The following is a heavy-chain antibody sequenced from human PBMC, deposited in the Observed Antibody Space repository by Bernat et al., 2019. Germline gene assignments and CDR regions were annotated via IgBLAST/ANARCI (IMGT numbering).Heavy chain of an antibody. Sequence: QVQVVESGGGLVKPGGSLRLSCAASGFTFSAYYMSWIRQAPGKGLEWVSYISSGGSTIYYADSVRGRFTVSRDNAKNSLYLQMNSLRVEDMAVYYCARDGMVATSCFLDYWGQGTLVTVSP. J-gene: IGHJ4*02. CDR3: ARDGMVATSCFLDY. CDR2: ISSGGSTI. V-gene: IGHV3-11*01. CDR1: GFTFSAYY. D-gene: IGHD2-2*01.